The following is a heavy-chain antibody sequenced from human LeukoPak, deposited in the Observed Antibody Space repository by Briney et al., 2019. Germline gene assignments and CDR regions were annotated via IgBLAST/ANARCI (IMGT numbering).Heavy chain of an antibody. CDR1: GYTFTSYG. Sequence: ASVKVSCKASGYTFTSYGISWVRQAPGQGLEWMGWISAYNGNTNYAQKLQGRVTMTTDTSTSTAYMELRSLRSEDTAVYYCARVGIGYCSSTSCYFDYWGQGTLVTVSS. CDR3: ARVGIGYCSSTSCYFDY. V-gene: IGHV1-18*01. J-gene: IGHJ4*02. CDR2: ISAYNGNT. D-gene: IGHD2-2*01.